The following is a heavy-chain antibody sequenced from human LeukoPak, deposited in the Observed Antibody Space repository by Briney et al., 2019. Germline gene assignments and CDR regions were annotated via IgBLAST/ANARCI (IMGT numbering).Heavy chain of an antibody. D-gene: IGHD3-3*01. CDR3: AKEVEPLWSGYTWFAP. CDR2: IGGSGAST. J-gene: IGHJ5*02. CDR1: GVSISSSSYY. Sequence: ETLSLTCTVSGVSISSSSYYWGWIRQAPGKGLEWISGIGGSGASTFYADSVKGRFTISRDNSKSTLYLLMNSLRAEDTGLYYCAKEVEPLWSGYTWFAPWGQGTLVTVSS. V-gene: IGHV3-23*01.